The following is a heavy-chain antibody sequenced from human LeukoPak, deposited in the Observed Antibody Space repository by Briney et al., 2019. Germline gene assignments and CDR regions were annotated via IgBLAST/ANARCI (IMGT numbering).Heavy chain of an antibody. CDR1: GFTVSSNC. V-gene: IGHV3-53*01. CDR3: ARGSHRLYDYVWGTYESKDY. D-gene: IGHD3-16*01. J-gene: IGHJ4*02. Sequence: GGSLRLSCTGSGFTVSSNCMSWVRQAPGKGLEWVSFIYSDNTHYSDSVKGRFTISRDNSKNTLYLQMNSLRAEDTAVYYCARGSHRLYDYVWGTYESKDYWGQGTLVTVSS. CDR2: IYSDNT.